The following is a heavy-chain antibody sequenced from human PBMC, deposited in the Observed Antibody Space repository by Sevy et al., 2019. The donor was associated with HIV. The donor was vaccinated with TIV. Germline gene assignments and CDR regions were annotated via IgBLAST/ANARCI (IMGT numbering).Heavy chain of an antibody. D-gene: IGHD1-26*01. Sequence: GGSLRLSCAASGFIFSNFAMHWVRQAPGKGLEWVAVTSYDGSHKYYADSVKGRFTVSRDNSRNILSLEMNSLRRDDTAAYYCARGENNDEFFQYWGQGTLVTVSS. J-gene: IGHJ1*01. CDR2: TSYDGSHK. CDR3: ARGENNDEFFQY. CDR1: GFIFSNFA. V-gene: IGHV3-30*04.